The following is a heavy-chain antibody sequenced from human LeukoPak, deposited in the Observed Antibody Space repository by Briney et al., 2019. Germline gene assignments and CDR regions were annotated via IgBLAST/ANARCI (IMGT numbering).Heavy chain of an antibody. CDR3: AKDKWDYYGSFDY. D-gene: IGHD3-10*01. V-gene: IGHV3-30*18. CDR1: GFTFSSYG. Sequence: PGGSLRLSCAASGFTFSSYGMHWVRQAPGKGLEWVAVISYDGSNKYYADSVKGRFTISRDNSKNTLYLQMNSLRAEDTAVYYCAKDKWDYYGSFDYWGQGTLVIVSS. J-gene: IGHJ4*02. CDR2: ISYDGSNK.